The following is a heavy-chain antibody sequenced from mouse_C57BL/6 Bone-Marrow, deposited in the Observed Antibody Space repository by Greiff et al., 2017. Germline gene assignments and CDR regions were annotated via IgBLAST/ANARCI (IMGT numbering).Heavy chain of an antibody. Sequence: EVQGVESGGGLVKPGGSLKLSCAASGFTFSSYAMSWVRHTPEKRLEWVATISDGGSYTYYPDNVKGRFTISRDNAKNNLYLQMSHLKSEDTAMYYCARGYGGFAYWGQGTLVTVSA. J-gene: IGHJ3*01. CDR1: GFTFSSYA. CDR2: ISDGGSYT. D-gene: IGHD1-1*02. CDR3: ARGYGGFAY. V-gene: IGHV5-4*01.